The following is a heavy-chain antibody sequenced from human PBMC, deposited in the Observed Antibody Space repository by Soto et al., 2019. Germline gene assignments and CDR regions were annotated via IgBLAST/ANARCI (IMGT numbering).Heavy chain of an antibody. D-gene: IGHD3-9*01. Sequence: PGGSLRLSCAASGFTFSSYSMNWVRQAPGKGLEWVSYISSSSSTIYYADSVKGRFTISRDNAKNSLYLQMNSLRAEDTSVYYYARGYDILTGYYSDYWGQGTLVTVSS. CDR1: GFTFSSYS. J-gene: IGHJ4*02. V-gene: IGHV3-48*01. CDR3: ARGYDILTGYYSDY. CDR2: ISSSSSTI.